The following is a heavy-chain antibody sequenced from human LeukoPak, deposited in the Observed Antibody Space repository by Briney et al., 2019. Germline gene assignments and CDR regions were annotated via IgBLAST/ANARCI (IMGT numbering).Heavy chain of an antibody. CDR3: ARYRLPDYCYYYFMDV. Sequence: ASVKVSCKASGYVFTNYGLFWVRQAPGQGLEWMGWIRGDNRNTKYAEKFQGRVTMTTDTDTSTTTAYMELRSLRSDDTAVYYCARYRLPDYCYYYFMDVWGSGTTVTVSS. CDR1: GYVFTNYG. CDR2: IRGDNRNT. V-gene: IGHV1-18*01. J-gene: IGHJ6*03. D-gene: IGHD3-16*02.